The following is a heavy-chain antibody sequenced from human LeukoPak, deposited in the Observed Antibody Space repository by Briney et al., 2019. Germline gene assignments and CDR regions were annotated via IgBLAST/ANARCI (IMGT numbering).Heavy chain of an antibody. CDR1: GFTFSSYA. Sequence: GFLRLSCAASGFTFSSYAMSWIRQAPGKGLEWVSSIFGGGAGTHYADYVKGRFTISRDNSKNTLYLQMNSLRAEDTALYYCAKDLITPRSVGSSEKVDYWGQGTLVTVSS. CDR2: IFGGGAGT. J-gene: IGHJ4*02. V-gene: IGHV3-23*01. D-gene: IGHD3-10*01. CDR3: AKDLITPRSVGSSEKVDY.